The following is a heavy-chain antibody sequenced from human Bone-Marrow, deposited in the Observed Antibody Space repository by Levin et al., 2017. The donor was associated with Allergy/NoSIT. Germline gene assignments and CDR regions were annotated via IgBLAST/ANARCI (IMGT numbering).Heavy chain of an antibody. CDR2: ISYDGYSK. V-gene: IGHV3-30*18. Sequence: GESLKISCAASGFTFSDYGMHWVRQAPGKGLEWLAVISYDGYSKYYADSVRGRFTISRDNSKNTLYLQVNSLRAEDTAMYYCAKGGDYVWGSYRPEEKYFFDYWGQGTLVTVSS. CDR1: GFTFSDYG. J-gene: IGHJ4*02. CDR3: AKGGDYVWGSYRPEEKYFFDY. D-gene: IGHD3-16*02.